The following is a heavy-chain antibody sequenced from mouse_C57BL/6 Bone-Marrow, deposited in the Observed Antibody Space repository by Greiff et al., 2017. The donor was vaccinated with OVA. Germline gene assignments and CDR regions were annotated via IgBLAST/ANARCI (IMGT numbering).Heavy chain of an antibody. CDR3: ERTPPGSSTFAY. D-gene: IGHD1-1*01. CDR1: GIDFSRYW. CDR2: INPDSSTI. Sequence: EVKLVESGGGLVQPGGSLQLSCAASGIDFSRYWMSWVRRAPGKGLEWIGEINPDSSTINYAPSLKDKFIISRDNAKNTLYLQMSKVRSEDTALYYCERTPPGSSTFAYWGQGTLVTVSA. V-gene: IGHV4-1*01. J-gene: IGHJ3*01.